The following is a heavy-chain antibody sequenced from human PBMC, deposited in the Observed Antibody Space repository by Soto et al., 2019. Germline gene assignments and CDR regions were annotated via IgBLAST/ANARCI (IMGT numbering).Heavy chain of an antibody. CDR3: AREPVGATTGGNWYDP. CDR2: IYYSGST. J-gene: IGHJ5*02. CDR1: GGSVSSGSYY. D-gene: IGHD1-26*01. Sequence: SETLSLTCTVSGGSVSSGSYYWSWIRQPPGKGLVWIGYIYYSGSTNYNPSLKSRVTISVDTSKNQFSLKLSSVTAAGTAVYYCAREPVGATTGGNWYDPWGQGTLVTVSS. V-gene: IGHV4-61*01.